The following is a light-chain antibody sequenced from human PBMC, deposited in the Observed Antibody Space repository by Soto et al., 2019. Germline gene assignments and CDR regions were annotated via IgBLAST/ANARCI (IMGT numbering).Light chain of an antibody. CDR3: QQANSFPIT. J-gene: IGKJ5*01. Sequence: DIQMTQSPSSVSASVGDRVTITCRASQDIGSWLAWYQQKPGKAPKLLIYAASSFPSGVPSRFSGGGSGTDFTLTISSLQPEDFATYYCQQANSFPITFGQGTRLEIK. CDR2: AAS. CDR1: QDIGSW. V-gene: IGKV1-12*01.